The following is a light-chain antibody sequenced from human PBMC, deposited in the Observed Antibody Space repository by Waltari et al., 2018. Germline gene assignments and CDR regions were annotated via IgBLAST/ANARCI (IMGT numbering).Light chain of an antibody. Sequence: QSVLTQPPSVSGAPGQRVTISCTGSWSNIGAGYDVHWYQQLPGKAPTLLVYGVNRRPPGVPDRFFGSKSGTSASLAIPGLQPEDEADYYCQSYDTKVGVVFGGGSKLTVL. CDR3: QSYDTKVGVV. V-gene: IGLV1-40*01. CDR1: WSNIGAGYD. J-gene: IGLJ2*01. CDR2: GVN.